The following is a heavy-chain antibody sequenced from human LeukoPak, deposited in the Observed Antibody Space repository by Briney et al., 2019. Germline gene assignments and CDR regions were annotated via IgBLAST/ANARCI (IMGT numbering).Heavy chain of an antibody. J-gene: IGHJ4*02. CDR1: GYTFTSYA. Sequence: ASVKVSCKASGYTFTSYAMNWVRQAPGQGLEWMGWINTNTGNPTYAQGFTGRFVFSLDTSVSTAYLQISSLKAEDTAVYYCARPEAVWGSYRLGPLWGQGTLVTVSS. D-gene: IGHD3-16*02. CDR2: INTNTGNP. CDR3: ARPEAVWGSYRLGPL. V-gene: IGHV7-4-1*02.